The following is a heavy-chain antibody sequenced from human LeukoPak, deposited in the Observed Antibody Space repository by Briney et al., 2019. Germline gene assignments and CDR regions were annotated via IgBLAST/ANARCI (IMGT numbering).Heavy chain of an antibody. CDR2: IKQDGSEK. CDR1: GFTFSSYW. J-gene: IGHJ4*02. D-gene: IGHD3-22*01. Sequence: PGGSLRLSCAASGFTFSSYWMSWVRQAPGKGLEWVANIKQDGSEKYYVDSVKGRFTISRDNAKNSLYLQMNSLRAEDTAVYYCARHSSGYLNYFDYWGQGTLVTVSS. CDR3: ARHSSGYLNYFDY. V-gene: IGHV3-7*01.